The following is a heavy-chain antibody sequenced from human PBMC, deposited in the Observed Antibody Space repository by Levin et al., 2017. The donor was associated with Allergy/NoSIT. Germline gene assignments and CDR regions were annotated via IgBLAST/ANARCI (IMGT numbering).Heavy chain of an antibody. CDR3: AKGEVLRYFDWLLTRYYYYYYMDV. J-gene: IGHJ6*03. Sequence: GESLKISCAASGFTFSSYGMHWVRQAPGKGLEWVAVISYDGSNKYYADSVKGRFTISRDNSKNTLYLQMNSLRAEDTAVYYCAKGEVLRYFDWLLTRYYYYYYMDVWGKGTTVTVSS. CDR2: ISYDGSNK. D-gene: IGHD3-9*01. V-gene: IGHV3-30*18. CDR1: GFTFSSYG.